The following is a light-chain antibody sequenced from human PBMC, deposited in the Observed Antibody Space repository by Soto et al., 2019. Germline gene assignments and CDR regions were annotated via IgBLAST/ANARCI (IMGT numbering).Light chain of an antibody. CDR2: EGS. J-gene: IGLJ1*01. CDR1: SSDVGSYNL. Sequence: QSALTQPASVFGSPGQSITISCTGTSSDVGSYNLVSWYQQHPGKAPKLMIYEGSKRPSGVSNRFSGSKSGNTASLTISGLQAEDEADYYCCSYAGSSTYVFGTGTKGTVL. V-gene: IGLV2-23*01. CDR3: CSYAGSSTYV.